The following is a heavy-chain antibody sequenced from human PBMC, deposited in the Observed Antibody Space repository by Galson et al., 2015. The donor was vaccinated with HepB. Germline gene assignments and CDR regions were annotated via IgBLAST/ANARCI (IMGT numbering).Heavy chain of an antibody. D-gene: IGHD6-13*01. CDR2: INPNSGGT. Sequence: SVKVSCKASGGTFSSYAISWARQAPGQGLEWMGWINPNSGGTNYAQKFQGWVTMTRDTSISTAYIELSRLRSDDTAVYYCARGWPLYYFDYWGQGTLVTVSS. CDR1: GGTFSSYA. V-gene: IGHV1-2*04. J-gene: IGHJ4*02. CDR3: ARGWPLYYFDY.